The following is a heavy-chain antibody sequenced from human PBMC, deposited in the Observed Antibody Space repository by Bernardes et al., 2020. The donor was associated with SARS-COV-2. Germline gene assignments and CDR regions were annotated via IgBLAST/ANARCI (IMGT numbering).Heavy chain of an antibody. J-gene: IGHJ4*02. CDR3: VRDWHSVGDY. V-gene: IGHV3-74*01. D-gene: IGHD1-26*01. CDR2: ITTDGSGT. Sequence: GSLRLSCAASGFTFSTYWMHWVRQAPGKGLLWVSRITTDGSGTDYAESVKGRFTISRDNVKNTLFLQMNSLRGEDTAVYYCVRDWHSVGDYWGQGTLVTVSS. CDR1: GFTFSTYW.